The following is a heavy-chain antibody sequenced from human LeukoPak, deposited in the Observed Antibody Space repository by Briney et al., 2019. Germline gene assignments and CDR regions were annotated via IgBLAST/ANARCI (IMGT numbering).Heavy chain of an antibody. J-gene: IGHJ3*02. CDR2: INPNSGGT. Sequence: ASVKVSCKASGYTFTGYYMHWVRQAPGQGLEWMGWINPNSGGTNYAQKFQGRVTMTRDTSISTAYMELSRLRSDDTAVYYCARDGRFLEGTLDAFDIWGQGTMVTVSS. D-gene: IGHD3-3*01. CDR1: GYTFTGYY. CDR3: ARDGRFLEGTLDAFDI. V-gene: IGHV1-2*02.